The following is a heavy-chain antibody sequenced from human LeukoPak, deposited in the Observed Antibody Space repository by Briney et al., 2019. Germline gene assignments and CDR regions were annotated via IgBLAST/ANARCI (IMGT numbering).Heavy chain of an antibody. CDR3: ARGRIAAAVRCWFDP. J-gene: IGHJ5*02. CDR2: INHSGST. V-gene: IGHV4-34*01. CDR1: GGSFSGYY. D-gene: IGHD6-13*01. Sequence: PSETLSLTCAVYGGSFSGYYWGWIRQPPGKGLEWIGEINHSGSTNYNPSLKSRVTISVDTSKNQFSLKLSSVTAADTAVYYCARGRIAAAVRCWFDPWGQGTLVTVSS.